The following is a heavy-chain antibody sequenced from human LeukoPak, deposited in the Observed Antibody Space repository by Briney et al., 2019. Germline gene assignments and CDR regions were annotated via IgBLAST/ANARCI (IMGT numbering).Heavy chain of an antibody. CDR1: GFSFSSYW. D-gene: IGHD2-2*01. J-gene: IGHJ4*02. CDR2: IKQDGSKE. V-gene: IGHV3-7*01. Sequence: GGSLRLSCGASGFSFSSYWMSWVRQAPGKGLEWVANIKQDGSKEYYVDSVKGRFTISRDNAKNSLSLQMNSLRAEDTAVCYCARDEGYCSSTSCYFYYFDYWGQGTLVTVSS. CDR3: ARDEGYCSSTSCYFYYFDY.